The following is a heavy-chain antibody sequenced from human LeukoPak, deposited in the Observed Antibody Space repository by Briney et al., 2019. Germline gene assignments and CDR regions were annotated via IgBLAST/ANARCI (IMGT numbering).Heavy chain of an antibody. V-gene: IGHV4-59*01. CDR2: IYYSGST. CDR1: GGSISSYY. D-gene: IGHD3-3*01. Sequence: SETLSLTCTVSGGSISSYYWSWIRQPPGKRLEWIGYIYYSGSTNYNPSLKSRVTISVDTSKNQFSLMLTSMTAADTAVYYCAKVGFSEMEWLLYSDHWGQGTLVTVPS. CDR3: AKVGFSEMEWLLYSDH. J-gene: IGHJ4*02.